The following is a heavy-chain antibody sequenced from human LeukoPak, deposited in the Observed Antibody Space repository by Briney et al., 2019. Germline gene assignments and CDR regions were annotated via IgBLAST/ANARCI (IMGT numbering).Heavy chain of an antibody. J-gene: IGHJ3*02. CDR2: IKQDGSEK. Sequence: GESLKISCKGSGYRFTNYWIGWVRQAPGKGLEWVANIKQDGSEKYYVDSVKGRFTISRDNSKNTLYLQMNSLRAEDTAVYYCAKVLYYYDSSGYSLGIDAFDIWGQGTMVTVSS. V-gene: IGHV3-7*01. CDR3: AKVLYYYDSSGYSLGIDAFDI. CDR1: GYRFTNYW. D-gene: IGHD3-22*01.